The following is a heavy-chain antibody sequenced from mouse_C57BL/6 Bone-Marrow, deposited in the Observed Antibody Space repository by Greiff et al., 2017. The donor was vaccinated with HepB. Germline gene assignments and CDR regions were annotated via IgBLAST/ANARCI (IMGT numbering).Heavy chain of an antibody. CDR1: GFNIKDDY. D-gene: IGHD3-1*01. J-gene: IGHJ4*01. CDR2: IDPENGDT. CDR3: ARLGSSYYAMDY. Sequence: VQLQQSGAELVRPGASVKLSCTASGFNIKDDYMHWVKQRPEQGLEWIGWIDPENGDTEYASKFQGKATITADTSSNTAYMQLSSLTSEDSAVYYCARLGSSYYAMDYWGQGTSVTVSS. V-gene: IGHV14-4*01.